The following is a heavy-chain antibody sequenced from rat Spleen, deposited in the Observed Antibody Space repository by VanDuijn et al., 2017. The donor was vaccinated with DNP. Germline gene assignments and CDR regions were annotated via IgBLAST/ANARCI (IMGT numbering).Heavy chain of an antibody. CDR2: MKNNGDT. CDR3: TRDGGGRYYHGYFDY. CDR1: GFSLPAYS. Sequence: QVQLTESGPGLVQPSETLSLTCTVSGFSLPAYSVYWVRQPSGKGLEWMGKMKNNGDTSNNSALKSRLSICRDTSKNQVFLKMNSLQTDDTGTYYCTRDGGGRYYHGYFDYWGQGVMVTVSS. D-gene: IGHD1-12*02. V-gene: IGHV2-8*01. J-gene: IGHJ2*01.